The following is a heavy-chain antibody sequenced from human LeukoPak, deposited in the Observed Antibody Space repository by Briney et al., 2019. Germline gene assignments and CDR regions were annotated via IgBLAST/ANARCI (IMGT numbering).Heavy chain of an antibody. Sequence: PGGSLRLSCAASGFTFSLYWMNWVRRAPGKGLEWVATIKQDGRDKYYVDSVKGRFTISRDDAKNSLYLQMNSLRVEDTAVYHCVRYFTAVAPTLRLDYWGQGTLVTVSS. CDR3: VRYFTAVAPTLRLDY. D-gene: IGHD6-19*01. CDR1: GFTFSLYW. V-gene: IGHV3-7*03. CDR2: IKQDGRDK. J-gene: IGHJ4*02.